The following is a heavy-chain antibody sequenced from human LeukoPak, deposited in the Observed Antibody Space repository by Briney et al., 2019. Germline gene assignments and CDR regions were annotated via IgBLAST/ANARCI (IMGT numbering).Heavy chain of an antibody. D-gene: IGHD1-1*01. CDR3: ARALTTLTYEGY. Sequence: GGSLRLSCAASGFTLSRYAVSWVRQAPGKGLEWVSSISGSNSYIFYADSVKGRFTVSRDNAKDSLYLQMNSLRAEDTAVYYRARALTTLTYEGYWGQGTLVTVSS. CDR1: GFTLSRYA. J-gene: IGHJ4*02. V-gene: IGHV3-21*01. CDR2: ISGSNSYI.